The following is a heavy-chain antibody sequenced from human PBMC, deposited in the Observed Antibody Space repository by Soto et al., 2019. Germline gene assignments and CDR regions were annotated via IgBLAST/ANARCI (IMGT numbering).Heavy chain of an antibody. CDR2: IKQDGSEK. CDR1: GFTFSSYW. D-gene: IGHD6-13*01. Sequence: EGSLRLSCAASGFTFSSYWMSWVRQAPGKGLEWVANIKQDGSEKYYVDTVKGRFTISRDNAKNSLYLQMNSLRAEDTAVYYCARDPRLDCGSKLDYWGPETLLNVSS. V-gene: IGHV3-7*03. J-gene: IGHJ4*01. CDR3: ARDPRLDCGSKLDY.